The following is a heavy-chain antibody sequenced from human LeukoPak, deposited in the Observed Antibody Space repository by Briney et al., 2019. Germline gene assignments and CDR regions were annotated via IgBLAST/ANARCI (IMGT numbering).Heavy chain of an antibody. CDR1: GDSISTSNSY. J-gene: IGHJ4*02. CDR3: AGQTGSGLFILP. V-gene: IGHV4-39*01. Sequence: SSETLSLTCTVSGDSISTSNSYWGWIRQPPGKGLEWIGSIYYSGNTYYNASLKSQVSISIDTSKNQFSLRLTSVTAADTAVYFCAGQTGSGLFILPGGQGTLVTVSS. CDR2: IYYSGNT. D-gene: IGHD3/OR15-3a*01.